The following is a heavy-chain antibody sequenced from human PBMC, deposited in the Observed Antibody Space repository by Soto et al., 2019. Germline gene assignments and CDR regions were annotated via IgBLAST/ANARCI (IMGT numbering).Heavy chain of an antibody. V-gene: IGHV3-23*01. D-gene: IGHD6-13*01. Sequence: GGSLRLSCAASGFTFSSYAMNWVRQAPGKGLEWVSVISGSGSSTYYADSVKGRFTISRDNSKNTLYLQMNSLTVEDTAVYYCATDWGYSSNFNWFDPWGQGTLVTVSS. CDR1: GFTFSSYA. J-gene: IGHJ5*02. CDR2: ISGSGSST. CDR3: ATDWGYSSNFNWFDP.